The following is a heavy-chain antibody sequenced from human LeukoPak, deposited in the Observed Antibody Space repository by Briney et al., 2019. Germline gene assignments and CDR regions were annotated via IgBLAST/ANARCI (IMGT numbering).Heavy chain of an antibody. CDR2: ISGSGGST. J-gene: IGHJ4*02. D-gene: IGHD3-10*01. V-gene: IGHV3-23*01. Sequence: GGSPRLSCAASGFTVSSNYMSWVRQAPGKGLEWVSAISGSGGSTYYADSVKGRFTISRDNSKNTLYLQMNSLRAEDTAVYYCAKDGTYYYGSGNFDYWGQGTLVTVSS. CDR1: GFTVSSNY. CDR3: AKDGTYYYGSGNFDY.